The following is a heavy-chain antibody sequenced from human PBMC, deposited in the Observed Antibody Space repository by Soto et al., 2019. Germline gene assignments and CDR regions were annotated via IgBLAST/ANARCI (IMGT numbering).Heavy chain of an antibody. V-gene: IGHV1-46*01. J-gene: IGHJ6*02. CDR2: INPSGGST. Sequence: GASVKVSCKASGYTFTSYYMHWVRQAPGQGLEWMGIINPSGGSTSYAQKFQGWVTMTRDTSISTAYMELSRLRSDDTAVYYCARDMKPVWFGQPYGMDVWGQGTTVTVSS. CDR1: GYTFTSYY. D-gene: IGHD3-10*01. CDR3: ARDMKPVWFGQPYGMDV.